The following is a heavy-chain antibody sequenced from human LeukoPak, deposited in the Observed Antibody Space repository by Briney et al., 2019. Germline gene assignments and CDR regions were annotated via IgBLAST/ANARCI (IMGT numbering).Heavy chain of an antibody. CDR3: TYFGYSYGPFDY. Sequence: GGSLRLSCAASGFTFSSYTMSSVRQAPGKGLEWVSAISGSGGSTYYADSVKGRFTISRDNSKNTLYLQMNSLRAEDTAVYYCTYFGYSYGPFDYWGQGTLVTVSS. V-gene: IGHV3-23*01. CDR2: ISGSGGST. J-gene: IGHJ4*02. D-gene: IGHD5-18*01. CDR1: GFTFSSYT.